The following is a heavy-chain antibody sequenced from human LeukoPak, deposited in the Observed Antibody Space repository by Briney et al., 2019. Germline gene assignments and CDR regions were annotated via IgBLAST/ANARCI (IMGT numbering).Heavy chain of an antibody. J-gene: IGHJ4*02. Sequence: GASVTVSCKASCYTLTSYGISWVRQAPGQGREGMGWNSAYNGNTNYAQKLQGRVTMTTDTSTSTAYMEMRSLRSDDTAVYYCAREEDPAFGESFDYWGEGTLVTVSS. CDR3: AREEDPAFGESFDY. V-gene: IGHV1-18*01. CDR2: NSAYNGNT. D-gene: IGHD3-10*01. CDR1: CYTLTSYG.